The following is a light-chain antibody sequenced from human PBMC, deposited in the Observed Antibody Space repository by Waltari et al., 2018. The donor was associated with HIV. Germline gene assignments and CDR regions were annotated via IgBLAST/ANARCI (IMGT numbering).Light chain of an antibody. Sequence: QSVLTQPPSVSEAPRQRVAIPCSGRSPNIGNNAVNWSQQLPGKAPKLLIYYDDLLPSGVSDRFSGSKSGTSASLAISGLQSEDEADYYCAAAWDDSLNGPVFGGGTKLTVL. CDR2: YDD. V-gene: IGLV1-36*01. J-gene: IGLJ2*01. CDR3: AAAWDDSLNGPV. CDR1: SPNIGNNA.